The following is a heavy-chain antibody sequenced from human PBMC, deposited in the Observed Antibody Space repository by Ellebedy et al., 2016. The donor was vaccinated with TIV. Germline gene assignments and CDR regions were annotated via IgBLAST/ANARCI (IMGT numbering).Heavy chain of an antibody. J-gene: IGHJ4*02. CDR1: GFTFSDYS. CDR2: ISSSSTI. D-gene: IGHD6-19*01. CDR3: ARVGSGCLDY. V-gene: IGHV3-48*02. Sequence: GESLKISCAASGFTFSDYSMNWVRQAPGKGLEWVSYISSSSTIYYADSVKGRFTISRDNAKNSLYLQMNSLRDEDTAVYYCARVGSGCLDYWGQGTLVTVSS.